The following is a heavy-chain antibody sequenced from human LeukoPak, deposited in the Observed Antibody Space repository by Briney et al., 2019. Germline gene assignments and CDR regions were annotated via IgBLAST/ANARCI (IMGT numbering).Heavy chain of an antibody. CDR3: ARGRWSPGYFDL. J-gene: IGHJ4*02. CDR2: IFSDGTGT. CDR1: GFAFSDYW. D-gene: IGHD1-1*01. Sequence: GGCLRLSCVASGFAFSDYWMHWVRQAPGKGPVWVSRIFSDGTGTGYADFVKGRFTISRDNVKNTLFLQMHSLRAEDTALYYCARGRWSPGYFDLWGPGTLVTVSS. V-gene: IGHV3-74*01.